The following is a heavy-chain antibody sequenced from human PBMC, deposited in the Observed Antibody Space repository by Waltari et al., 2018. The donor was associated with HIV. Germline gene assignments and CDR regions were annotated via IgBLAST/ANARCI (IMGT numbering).Heavy chain of an antibody. V-gene: IGHV4-61*02. CDR3: ARALDYYESGSFPLWFFDV. CDR1: SGSITSGNYY. D-gene: IGHD3-10*01. CDR2: VYTSGST. Sequence: QVQLQESGPGLVKPSQTLSLTCTVSSGSITSGNYYWSWIRQPAGKGLEWIGRVYTSGSTNYNPSLKKRVTISRDTSRNQFSLRLSSVAAADTAVYYCARALDYYESGSFPLWFFDVWGRGTLVTVSS. J-gene: IGHJ2*01.